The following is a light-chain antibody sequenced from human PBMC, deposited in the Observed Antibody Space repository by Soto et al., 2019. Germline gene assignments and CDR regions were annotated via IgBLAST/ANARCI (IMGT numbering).Light chain of an antibody. J-gene: IGKJ2*03. CDR3: QQYGSSPHS. CDR1: QSVSSSY. Sequence: EIVLTQSPGTLSLSPGERATLSCRASQSVSSSYLAWYQQKPGQAPRLLIYAASSRATDIPDRFSGSGSGTDFTLTISRLEPEDFAVYYCQQYGSSPHSFGQGTKLEIK. CDR2: AAS. V-gene: IGKV3-20*01.